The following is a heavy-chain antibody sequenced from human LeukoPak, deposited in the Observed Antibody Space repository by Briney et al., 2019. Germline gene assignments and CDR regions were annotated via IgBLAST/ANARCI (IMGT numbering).Heavy chain of an antibody. Sequence: VASVKVSCKASGYTFTSYDINWVRQAPGQGLEWMGWISAYNGHTNYALKFQGRVTMTTDTSTSTAYMELRSLKSDDTAVYHCATTGTADGIYIFNYWGQGTLVSVS. CDR3: ATTGTADGIYIFNY. J-gene: IGHJ4*02. CDR2: ISAYNGHT. D-gene: IGHD1-1*01. V-gene: IGHV1-18*01. CDR1: GYTFTSYD.